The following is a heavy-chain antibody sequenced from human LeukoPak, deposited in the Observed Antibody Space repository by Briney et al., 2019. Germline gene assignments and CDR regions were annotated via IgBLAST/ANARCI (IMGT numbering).Heavy chain of an antibody. Sequence: GGSLRLSCAASGFTFSSHWMHWVRQAPGKGLVWVSRINSDGSTTTYADSVKGRFTISRDNANNTLYLQMDSLRAEDTAVYYCARERGSGSHRDRYWGRGTLVTVFS. J-gene: IGHJ4*02. CDR2: INSDGSTT. D-gene: IGHD1-26*01. CDR1: GFTFSSHW. V-gene: IGHV3-74*01. CDR3: ARERGSGSHRDRY.